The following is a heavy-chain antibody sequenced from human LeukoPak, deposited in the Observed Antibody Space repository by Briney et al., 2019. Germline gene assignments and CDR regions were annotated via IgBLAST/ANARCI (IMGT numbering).Heavy chain of an antibody. V-gene: IGHV3-73*01. CDR3: TSLTGDAQTGFDY. D-gene: IGHD7-27*01. CDR2: IRSKANTYAT. CDR1: GFTFSGSA. J-gene: IGHJ4*02. Sequence: PGGSLRLSCAASGFTFSGSAMHWVRQASGKGLEWVGRIRSKANTYATAYAASVKGRFTISRDDSKNTAYLQMNSLKTEDTAVYYCTSLTGDAQTGFDYWGQGTLVTVSS.